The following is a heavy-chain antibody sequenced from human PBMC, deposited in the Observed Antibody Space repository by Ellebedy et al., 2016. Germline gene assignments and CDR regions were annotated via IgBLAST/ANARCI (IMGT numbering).Heavy chain of an antibody. CDR3: AREEQWLVHYYYYGMDV. CDR1: GFTFSSYS. J-gene: IGHJ6*04. D-gene: IGHD6-19*01. Sequence: GESLKISXAASGFTFSSYSMNWVRQAPGKRLEWVSYISSSSSTIYYADSVKGRFTISRDNAKNSLYLQMNSLRAEDTAVYYCAREEQWLVHYYYYGMDVWGKGTTVTVSS. CDR2: ISSSSSTI. V-gene: IGHV3-48*04.